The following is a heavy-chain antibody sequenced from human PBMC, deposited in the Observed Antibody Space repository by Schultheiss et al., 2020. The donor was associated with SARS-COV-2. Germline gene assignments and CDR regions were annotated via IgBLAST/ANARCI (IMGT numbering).Heavy chain of an antibody. CDR3: AQKSAPDNRMDV. CDR2: INPGGDDT. J-gene: IGHJ6*02. D-gene: IGHD1-14*01. V-gene: IGHV1-46*01. Sequence: ASVKVSCKAFGYTFTNYYMHWVRQAPGQGLEWMGMINPGGDDTIYAQKFHGRVTMTRDTSMRTVYMEVSSLRSEDTAVYYCAQKSAPDNRMDVWGQGTTVTVSS. CDR1: GYTFTNYY.